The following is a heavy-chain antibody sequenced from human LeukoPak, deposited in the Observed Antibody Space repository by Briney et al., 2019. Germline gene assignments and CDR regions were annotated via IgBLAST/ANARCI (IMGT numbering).Heavy chain of an antibody. V-gene: IGHV1-69*02. CDR1: GGTFSSYT. CDR3: ARVGTGYYYGMDV. J-gene: IGHJ6*02. Sequence: SPVKVSCKASGGTFSSYTISWVRQAPGQGLEWMGRIIPILGIANYAQKFQGRVTITADKSTSTAYMELSSLRSEDTAVYYCARVGTGYYYGMDVWGQGTTVTVSS. D-gene: IGHD3/OR15-3a*01. CDR2: IIPILGIA.